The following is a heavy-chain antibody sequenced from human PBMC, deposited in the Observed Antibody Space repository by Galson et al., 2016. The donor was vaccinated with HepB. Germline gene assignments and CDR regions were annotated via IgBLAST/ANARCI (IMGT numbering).Heavy chain of an antibody. D-gene: IGHD2-21*01. CDR3: AREGEFCGDDCYSGYFQP. V-gene: IGHV3-30*04. CDR2: ISFDGSKK. Sequence: SLRLSCAASGIIFNNYAMHWVRQAPGRGLEWVALISFDGSKKYYAESVEGRFTISRDNSKNTLYLQMNNLRPEDTAVYFCAREGEFCGDDCYSGYFQPWGQGTLVTVSS. J-gene: IGHJ1*01. CDR1: GIIFNNYA.